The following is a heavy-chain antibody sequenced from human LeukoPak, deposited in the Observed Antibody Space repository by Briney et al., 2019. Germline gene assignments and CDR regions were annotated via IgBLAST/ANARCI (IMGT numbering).Heavy chain of an antibody. Sequence: GGSLRLSCAGSGFAFNIYEMNWVRQAPGKGLEWVAYISNTDSSTYYADSVKGRFTISRDDAKNSLFLQMNSLRAEDTAVYYCARSLGATIMVFDLWGQGALVTVSS. V-gene: IGHV3-48*03. CDR2: ISNTDSST. J-gene: IGHJ4*02. CDR1: GFAFNIYE. D-gene: IGHD5-24*01. CDR3: ARSLGATIMVFDL.